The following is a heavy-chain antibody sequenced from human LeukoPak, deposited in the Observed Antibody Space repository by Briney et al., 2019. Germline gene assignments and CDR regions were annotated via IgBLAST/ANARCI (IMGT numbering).Heavy chain of an antibody. CDR3: ARKKVAVAGTFDY. CDR1: GYTFTGYY. Sequence: ASVKVSCEASGYTFTGYYMHWVRQAPGQGLEWMGWINPNSGGTNYAQKFQGRVTMTRDTSISTAYMELSRLRSDDTAVYYCARKKVAVAGTFDYWGQGTLVTVSS. J-gene: IGHJ4*02. D-gene: IGHD6-19*01. CDR2: INPNSGGT. V-gene: IGHV1-2*02.